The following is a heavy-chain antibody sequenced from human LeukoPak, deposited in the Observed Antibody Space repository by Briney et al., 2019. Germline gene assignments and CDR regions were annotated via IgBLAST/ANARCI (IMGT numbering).Heavy chain of an antibody. CDR2: IYYSGST. CDR1: GGSISSYY. J-gene: IGHJ4*02. Sequence: SSETLSLTCTVSGGSISSYYWSWIRQPPGKGLEWIGYIYYSGSTNYNPSLKSRVTISVDTSKNQFSLKLSSVTAADTAVYYCARHGSQWLGPLDYWGQGTLVTVSS. V-gene: IGHV4-59*08. D-gene: IGHD6-19*01. CDR3: ARHGSQWLGPLDY.